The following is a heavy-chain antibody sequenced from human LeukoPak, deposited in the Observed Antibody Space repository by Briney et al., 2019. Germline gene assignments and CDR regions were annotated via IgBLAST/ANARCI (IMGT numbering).Heavy chain of an antibody. D-gene: IGHD5-18*01. CDR2: TYYRSKWYN. Sequence: SQTLSLTCAISGDSVSSNSAAWNWIRQSPSRGLEWLGRTYYRSKWYNDYAFSVKSRITINADTSKNQFSLHPTSLTPEDTAVYYCARGKPDTPMVTFDYWGQGTLITVSS. J-gene: IGHJ4*02. CDR1: GDSVSSNSAA. CDR3: ARGKPDTPMVTFDY. V-gene: IGHV6-1*01.